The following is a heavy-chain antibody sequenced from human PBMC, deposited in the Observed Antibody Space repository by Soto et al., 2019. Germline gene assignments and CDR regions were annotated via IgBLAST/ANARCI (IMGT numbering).Heavy chain of an antibody. Sequence: EVQLVESGGGLVKPAGSLRLSCAASGFTFSSYSMNWVRQAPGKGLESLPSISSSSSYIYYADSVQGRFTISRDNAKNTLYVQMNGLRAEDTAGYYCARDVPPYYGSGSNDPFDYRGQGTLVTVSS. V-gene: IGHV3-21*01. CDR2: ISSSSSYI. D-gene: IGHD3-10*01. CDR1: GFTFSSYS. J-gene: IGHJ4*02. CDR3: ARDVPPYYGSGSNDPFDY.